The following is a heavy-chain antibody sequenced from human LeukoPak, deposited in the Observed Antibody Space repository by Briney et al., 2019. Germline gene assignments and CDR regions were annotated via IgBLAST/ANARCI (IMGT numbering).Heavy chain of an antibody. V-gene: IGHV3-7*01. CDR2: IKNDGSKK. CDR1: GFIVSSNY. J-gene: IGHJ4*02. CDR3: ASLNNDDY. Sequence: GGSQRLSCAASGFIVSSNYMTWVRQAPGKGLEWVANIKNDGSKKYYVDSVKGRFTISRDNAKNSLYLQMNSLRVEDTAVYYCASLNNDDYWGQGTLVTVPS. D-gene: IGHD1-1*01.